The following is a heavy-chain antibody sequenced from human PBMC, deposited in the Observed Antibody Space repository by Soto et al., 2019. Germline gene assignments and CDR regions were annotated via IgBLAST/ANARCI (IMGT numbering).Heavy chain of an antibody. CDR2: MYPPDSFT. Sequence: GESLKISCKGSGYNFTSYWIIWVRQRPGIGLDWMGNMYPPDSFTNYSASFQGHVTISTDKSMSTAYLQWGTLKASDTAMYYCARRGYDFWSGLDVWGQGTTVTVSS. D-gene: IGHD3-3*01. V-gene: IGHV5-10-1*01. CDR1: GYNFTSYW. J-gene: IGHJ6*02. CDR3: ARRGYDFWSGLDV.